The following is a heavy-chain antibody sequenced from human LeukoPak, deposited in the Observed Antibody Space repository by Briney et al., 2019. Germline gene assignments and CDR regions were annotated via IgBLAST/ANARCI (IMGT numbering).Heavy chain of an antibody. CDR2: IIPVLGVS. CDR3: ARSGSYYYFDY. J-gene: IGHJ4*02. D-gene: IGHD1-26*01. Sequence: ASVKVSCKASGGSFSSFVITWVRQAPGQGLEWMGRIIPVLGVSNFAQKFQGRVTITADKSTNTAHMELSRLESGDTAVYYCARSGSYYYFDYWGQGTLVTVSS. V-gene: IGHV1-69*04. CDR1: GGSFSSFV.